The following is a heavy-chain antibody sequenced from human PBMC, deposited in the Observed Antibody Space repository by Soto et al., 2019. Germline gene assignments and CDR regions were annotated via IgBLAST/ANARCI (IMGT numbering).Heavy chain of an antibody. V-gene: IGHV4-59*01. D-gene: IGHD3-3*01. CDR3: ARVVLEWLLRDSYYYYMDV. J-gene: IGHJ6*03. CDR1: GDSISSSY. Sequence: PSETLSLTCTVSGDSISSSYWNWIRQAPGKGLEWIGYIDDTGSTNYNPSLKSRVTLSVDPSNNQYSLKLSSVTAADTAVYYCARVVLEWLLRDSYYYYMDVWGKGTTVTVSS. CDR2: IDDTGST.